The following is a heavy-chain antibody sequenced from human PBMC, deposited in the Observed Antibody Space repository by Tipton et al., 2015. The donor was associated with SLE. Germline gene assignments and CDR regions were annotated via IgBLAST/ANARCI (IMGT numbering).Heavy chain of an antibody. CDR1: GGSFSGYS. J-gene: IGHJ3*02. V-gene: IGHV4-34*01. Sequence: TLSLTCAVYGGSFSGYSWSWIRQPPGKGLEWIGQTNPSGNTNYNPSLKSRVTISVDTSNNQLSLKLTSVTAADTAAYYCAREFDYYDSSYSRCAIDIWGQGTLVTVSS. D-gene: IGHD3-22*01. CDR2: TNPSGNT. CDR3: AREFDYYDSSYSRCAIDI.